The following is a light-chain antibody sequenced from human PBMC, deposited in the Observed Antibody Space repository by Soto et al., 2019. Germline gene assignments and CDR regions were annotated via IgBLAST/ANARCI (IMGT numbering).Light chain of an antibody. CDR1: QSVSSSY. CDR3: QQYGSSPPNT. V-gene: IGKV3-20*01. CDR2: GAS. J-gene: IGKJ4*01. Sequence: EIVLTQSPGTLSLSPGERATLSCRASQSVSSSYLAWYQQKPGQAPRLLIYGASSRATGNPDRFSGSGSGTHFTLNISRLQPEDFAVYYCQQYGSSPPNTFGGGTKVEIK.